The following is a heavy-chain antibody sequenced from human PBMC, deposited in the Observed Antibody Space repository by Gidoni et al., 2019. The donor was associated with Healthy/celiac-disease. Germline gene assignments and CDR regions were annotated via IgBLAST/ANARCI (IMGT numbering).Heavy chain of an antibody. V-gene: IGHV3-23*01. J-gene: IGHJ3*02. CDR3: AKDLHIVVVVAATDAFDI. CDR1: GFTFSSYA. CDR2: ISGSGGST. D-gene: IGHD2-15*01. Sequence: EVQLLESGGGLVQPGGSLRLSCAASGFTFSSYAMSWVRQAPGKGLEWVSAISGSGGSTYYADSVKGRFTISRDNSKNTLYLQMNSLRAEDTAVYYCAKDLHIVVVVAATDAFDIWGQGTMVTVSS.